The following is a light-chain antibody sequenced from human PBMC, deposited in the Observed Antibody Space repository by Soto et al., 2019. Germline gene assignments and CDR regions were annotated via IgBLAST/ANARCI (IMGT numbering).Light chain of an antibody. CDR1: SIDIGHDDY. J-gene: IGLJ1*01. CDR2: HVT. Sequence: QAVLTQPASVSGSPGQSITISCTGTSIDIGHDDYLSWYKQHPGKAPKLMIYHVTYRPSGASNLYPGSKSCNSASLTISALQADDEADYYFCSLTSSHTYVFGSGTKVTV. V-gene: IGLV2-14*03. CDR3: CSLTSSHTYV.